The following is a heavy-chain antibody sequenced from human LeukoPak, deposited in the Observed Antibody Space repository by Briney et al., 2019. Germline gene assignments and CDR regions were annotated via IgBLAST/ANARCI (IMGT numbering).Heavy chain of an antibody. CDR1: GYSFTSYW. J-gene: IGHJ6*04. CDR2: IYPGDSDT. Sequence: HGESLKISCKGSGYSFTSYWIGWVRQMPGKGLEWMGIIYPGDSDTRCSPSFQGQVTISADKSISTAYLQWSSLKASDTAMYYCARWFGETRWHYYGMDVWGKGTTVTVSS. D-gene: IGHD3-10*01. V-gene: IGHV5-51*01. CDR3: ARWFGETRWHYYGMDV.